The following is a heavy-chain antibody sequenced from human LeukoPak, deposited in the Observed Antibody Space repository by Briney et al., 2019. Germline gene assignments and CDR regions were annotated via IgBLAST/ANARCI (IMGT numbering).Heavy chain of an antibody. CDR1: GGSFSVYY. CDR2: INHSGNI. CDR3: ARDEVGAAH. V-gene: IGHV4-34*01. D-gene: IGHD1-26*01. Sequence: PSETLSLTCAVYGGSFSVYYWSWIRQPPGKGLEWIGEINHSGNINYNPSLKSRVTIPIDTSKNQFSLKLSSVTAADTAVYYCARDEVGAAHWGQGTLVTVSS. J-gene: IGHJ4*02.